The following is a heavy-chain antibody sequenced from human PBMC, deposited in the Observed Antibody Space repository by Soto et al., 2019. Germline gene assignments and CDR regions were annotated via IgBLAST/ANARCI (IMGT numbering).Heavy chain of an antibody. J-gene: IGHJ4*02. V-gene: IGHV4-59*01. CDR3: ARGGGVYYFDY. Sequence: QVQLQESGPGLVKPSETLSLTCTVSGGSISSYYWSWIRQPPGKGLEWIGYIYYSGITDYNTSLNSRVTISVDTSKSQFSLKLSSVTAADTAVYYCARGGGVYYFDYWGQGTLVTVSS. CDR1: GGSISSYY. D-gene: IGHD2-8*02. CDR2: IYYSGIT.